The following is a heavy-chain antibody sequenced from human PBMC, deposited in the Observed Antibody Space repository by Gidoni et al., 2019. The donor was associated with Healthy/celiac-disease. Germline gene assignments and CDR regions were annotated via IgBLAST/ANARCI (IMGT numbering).Heavy chain of an antibody. CDR1: GGSFSGYY. J-gene: IGHJ6*02. CDR3: ARGGGARVYSSSYPKYYYGMDV. D-gene: IGHD6-6*01. CDR2: INHSGST. V-gene: IGHV4-34*01. Sequence: QVQLQQWGAGLLKPSETLSLTCPVYGGSFSGYYWTWIPQPPGKGLAWIGEINHSGSTNYNPSLKSRVTISVDTSKSQFSLKLSSVTAANTAVYYCARGGGARVYSSSYPKYYYGMDVWGQGTTVTVSS.